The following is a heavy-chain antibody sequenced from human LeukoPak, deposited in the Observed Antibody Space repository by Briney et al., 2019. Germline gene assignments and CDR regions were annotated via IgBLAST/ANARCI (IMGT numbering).Heavy chain of an antibody. V-gene: IGHV3-53*01. CDR2: IYSDNT. CDR3: ARDGEVGYFDSSNFYDY. D-gene: IGHD3-22*01. CDR1: GFTVSSNS. Sequence: GGSLRLSCTVSGFTVSSNSMSWVRQAPGKGLEWVSFIYSDNTHYSDSVKGRFTISRDNAKNSLYLQMNSLRAEDTAVYYCARDGEVGYFDSSNFYDYWGQGTLVTVSS. J-gene: IGHJ4*02.